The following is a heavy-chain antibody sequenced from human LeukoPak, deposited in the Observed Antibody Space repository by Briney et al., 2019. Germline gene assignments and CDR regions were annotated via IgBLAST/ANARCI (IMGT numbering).Heavy chain of an antibody. Sequence: GGSLRLSCAASGFTFSSYGMHWVRQAPGKGLEWVAFIRYDGRNKYYADSVKGRFTISRDNSKNTLYLQMNSLRAEDTAVYYCAKNGDRGAFCSGGTCYPYYYYYMDVWGKGTTVIISS. CDR2: IRYDGRNK. D-gene: IGHD2-15*01. V-gene: IGHV3-30*02. CDR1: GFTFSSYG. CDR3: AKNGDRGAFCSGGTCYPYYYYYMDV. J-gene: IGHJ6*03.